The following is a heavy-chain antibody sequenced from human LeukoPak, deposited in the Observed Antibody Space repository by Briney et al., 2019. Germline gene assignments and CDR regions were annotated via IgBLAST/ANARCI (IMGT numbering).Heavy chain of an antibody. Sequence: PSETLSLTCTGSGGSISSSSYYWGWIRQPPGKGLEWIGSIYYSGSTYYNPSLKSRVTISVDTSKNQFSLKLSSVIAADTAVYYCARRGGAAAGTPIDYWGQGTLVTVSS. CDR3: ARRGGAAAGTPIDY. V-gene: IGHV4-39*01. CDR1: GGSISSSSYY. CDR2: IYYSGST. D-gene: IGHD6-13*01. J-gene: IGHJ4*02.